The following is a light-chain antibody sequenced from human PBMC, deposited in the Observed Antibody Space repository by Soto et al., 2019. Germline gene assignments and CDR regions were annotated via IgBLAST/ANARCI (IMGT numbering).Light chain of an antibody. CDR2: DAS. Sequence: DIQMTQSPSTLSASVGDRVTITCRASQSISSWLAWYQQKPGKAPKLLIYDASSLESGVPSRFSGSGSGTEFTLTISSLQPDDFATYYCQQYDSYPSLTCGPGTKVDIK. CDR1: QSISSW. CDR3: QQYDSYPSLT. J-gene: IGKJ3*01. V-gene: IGKV1-5*01.